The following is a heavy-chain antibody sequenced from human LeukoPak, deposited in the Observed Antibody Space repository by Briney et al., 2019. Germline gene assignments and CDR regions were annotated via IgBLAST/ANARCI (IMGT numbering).Heavy chain of an antibody. Sequence: GASVKVSCKASGYTFTGYYMHWVRQAPGQGLEWMGWINPNSGATNFAQKFRGRVTMTGDTSISTAYMELGRLRSDDTAVYYCARGPGGGYDWLGYWGQGTLVTVSS. CDR1: GYTFTGYY. CDR2: INPNSGAT. V-gene: IGHV1-2*02. J-gene: IGHJ4*02. D-gene: IGHD5-12*01. CDR3: ARGPGGGYDWLGY.